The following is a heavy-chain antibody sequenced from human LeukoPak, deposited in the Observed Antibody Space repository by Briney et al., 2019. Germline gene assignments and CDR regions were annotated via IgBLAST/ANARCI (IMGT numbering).Heavy chain of an antibody. CDR1: GFTFTDSW. CDR3: VRALGSPSADY. CDR2: IKQDGSEK. Sequence: GGSLRLSCAASGFTFTDSWMSWVRRAPGKGLEWVANIKQDGSEKYYVDSVEGRFTISRDNAKDSISLQMNSLRGKDTAVYYCVRALGSPSADYWGQGTMVTVAS. D-gene: IGHD6-6*01. J-gene: IGHJ4*02. V-gene: IGHV3-7*01.